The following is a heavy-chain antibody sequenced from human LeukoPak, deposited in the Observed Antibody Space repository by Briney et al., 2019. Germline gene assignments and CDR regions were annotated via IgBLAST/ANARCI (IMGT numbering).Heavy chain of an antibody. CDR3: AKAFTIFGVVQKPLDY. D-gene: IGHD3-3*01. V-gene: IGHV3-23*01. Sequence: PGGSLRLSCAASGFTFSSYAMSWVRQAPGKGLEWVSAISGSGGSTYYADSVKGRFTISRDNSKNTLYLQMNSLRAEDTAVYYCAKAFTIFGVVQKPLDYWGQGTLVTVSS. CDR2: ISGSGGST. CDR1: GFTFSSYA. J-gene: IGHJ4*02.